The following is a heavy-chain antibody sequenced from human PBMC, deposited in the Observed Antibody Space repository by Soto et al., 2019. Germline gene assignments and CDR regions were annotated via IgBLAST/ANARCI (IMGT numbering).Heavy chain of an antibody. D-gene: IGHD3-3*01. J-gene: IGHJ6*03. V-gene: IGHV3-30*18. CDR2: ISYDGSNK. CDR3: AKDLASLGGVDFWSGYYSPTGILYYYYYMDV. CDR1: GFTFSSYG. Sequence: GGSLRLSCAASGFTFSSYGMHWVRQAPGKGLEWVAVISYDGSNKYYADSVKGRFTISRDNSKNTLYLQMNSLRAEDTAVYYCAKDLASLGGVDFWSGYYSPTGILYYYYYMDVWGKGTTVTVSS.